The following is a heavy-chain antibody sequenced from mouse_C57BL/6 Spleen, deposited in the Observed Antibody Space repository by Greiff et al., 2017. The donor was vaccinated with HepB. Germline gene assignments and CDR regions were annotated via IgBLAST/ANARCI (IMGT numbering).Heavy chain of an antibody. Sequence: EVQLVESGPGLVKPSQSLSLTCSVTGYSITSGYYWNWIRQFPGNKLEWMGYISYDGSNNYNPALKNRISITRDTSKNQFFLKLNSVTTEDTATYYCARDGNYYGSSYAMDYWGQGTSVTVSS. V-gene: IGHV3-6*01. CDR2: ISYDGSN. CDR1: GYSITSGYY. D-gene: IGHD1-1*01. J-gene: IGHJ4*01. CDR3: ARDGNYYGSSYAMDY.